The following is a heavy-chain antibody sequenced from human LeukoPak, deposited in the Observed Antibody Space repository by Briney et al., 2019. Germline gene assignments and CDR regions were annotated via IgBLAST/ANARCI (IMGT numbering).Heavy chain of an antibody. CDR2: IIPIFGTA. Sequence: ASVKVSCKASGGTFSSCAISWVRQAPGQGLEWMGGIIPIFGTANYAQKFQGRVTITADKSTSTAYMELSSLRSEDTAVYYCARNGGSSPESDNWFDPWGQGTLVTVSS. CDR1: GGTFSSCA. V-gene: IGHV1-69*06. D-gene: IGHD6-6*01. J-gene: IGHJ5*02. CDR3: ARNGGSSPESDNWFDP.